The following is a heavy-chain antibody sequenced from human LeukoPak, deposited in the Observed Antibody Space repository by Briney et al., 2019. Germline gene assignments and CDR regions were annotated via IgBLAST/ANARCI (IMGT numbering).Heavy chain of an antibody. J-gene: IGHJ6*02. Sequence: PGGSLRLSCAASGFTFSSYAMSWVRQAPGKGLEWVSAISDSGGSTYYADSVKGRFTISRDNSKNTLYLQMNSLRAEDTAVYYCASLVVPAAMVYYYYGMDVWGQGTTVTVSS. CDR1: GFTFSSYA. CDR3: ASLVVPAAMVYYYYGMDV. D-gene: IGHD2-2*01. V-gene: IGHV3-23*01. CDR2: ISDSGGST.